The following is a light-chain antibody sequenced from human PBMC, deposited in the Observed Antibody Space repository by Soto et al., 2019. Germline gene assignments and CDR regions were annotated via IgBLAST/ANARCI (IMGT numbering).Light chain of an antibody. CDR3: QTWGTGIVV. V-gene: IGLV4-69*01. CDR2: VNTEGAH. Sequence: QAVVTQSPSASASLGASVKLTCILSSGHSRYDIAWHQQQPGKGPRFLMKVNTEGAHRKGDGMPDRFSGSSSGAERYLIISRLQSEDEADYYCQTWGTGIVVFGGGTQLTVL. CDR1: SGHSRYD. J-gene: IGLJ2*01.